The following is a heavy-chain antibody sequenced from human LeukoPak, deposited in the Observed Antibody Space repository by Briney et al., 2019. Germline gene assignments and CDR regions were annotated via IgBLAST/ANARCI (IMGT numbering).Heavy chain of an antibody. V-gene: IGHV3-23*01. CDR1: GFTFRSYA. D-gene: IGHD3-22*01. CDR3: AKEGYYYDSSGHIDY. Sequence: PGGSLRLSCAASGFTFRSYAMSWVRQAPGKGLEWVSAISGSGGSTYYADSVKGRFTISRDNSKNTLYLQMNSLRTEDTAVYYCAKEGYYYDSSGHIDYWGQGTLVTVSS. J-gene: IGHJ4*02. CDR2: ISGSGGST.